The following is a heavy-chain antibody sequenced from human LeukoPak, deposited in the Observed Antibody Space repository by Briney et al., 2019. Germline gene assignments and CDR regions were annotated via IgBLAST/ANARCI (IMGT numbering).Heavy chain of an antibody. CDR1: GYTFTAYY. J-gene: IGHJ4*02. D-gene: IGHD1-7*01. CDR2: INPNSGGT. CDR3: AREFIAGTLPGDY. V-gene: IGHV1-2*02. Sequence: ASVKVSCKASGYTFTAYYMHWVRQAPGQGLEWMGWINPNSGGTNYAQKFQGRVTMTRDTSISTAYMELSRLRSDDTAVYYCAREFIAGTLPGDYWGQGTLVTVSS.